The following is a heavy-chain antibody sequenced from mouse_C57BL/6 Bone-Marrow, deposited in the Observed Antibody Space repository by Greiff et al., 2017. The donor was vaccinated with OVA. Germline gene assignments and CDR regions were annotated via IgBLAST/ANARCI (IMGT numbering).Heavy chain of an antibody. CDR2: IDPSDSET. CDR3: ARAGMITTNFDV. D-gene: IGHD2-4*01. J-gene: IGHJ1*03. Sequence: QVQLKQPGAELVRPGSSVKLSCKASGYTFTSYWMHWVKQRPIQGLEWIGNIDPSDSETHYNQKFKDKATLTVDKSSSTAYMQLSSLTSEDSAVYYCARAGMITTNFDVWGTGTTVTVSS. CDR1: GYTFTSYW. V-gene: IGHV1-52*01.